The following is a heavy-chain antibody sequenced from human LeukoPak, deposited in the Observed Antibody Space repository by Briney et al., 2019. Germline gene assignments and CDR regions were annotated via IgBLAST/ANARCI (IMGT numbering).Heavy chain of an antibody. D-gene: IGHD3-22*01. CDR2: IYYSGST. J-gene: IGHJ3*02. CDR1: GGSISSYY. CDR3: ATGGLDDSSGYWTNAFDI. V-gene: IGHV4-59*08. Sequence: PSETLSLTCTVYGGSISSYYWSWIRQPPGKGLEWIGYIYYSGSTNYNPSLKSRVTISVDTSKNQFSLKLSSVTAADTAVYYCATGGLDDSSGYWTNAFDIWGQGTMVTVSS.